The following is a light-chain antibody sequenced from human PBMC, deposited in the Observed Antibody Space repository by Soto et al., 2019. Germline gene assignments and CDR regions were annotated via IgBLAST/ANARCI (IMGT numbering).Light chain of an antibody. CDR1: SSDVGVFNY. CDR3: NTYTDSSTYV. Sequence: QSALTQPASVSGSPGQSITISCTGTSSDVGVFNYVSWYQQHPGKAPKLMIYDVTNRLSGVSYRFSGSKSGNTAPLTISGSQDEDEADDYYNTYTDSSTYVFGTGTKLTVL. V-gene: IGLV2-14*03. J-gene: IGLJ1*01. CDR2: DVT.